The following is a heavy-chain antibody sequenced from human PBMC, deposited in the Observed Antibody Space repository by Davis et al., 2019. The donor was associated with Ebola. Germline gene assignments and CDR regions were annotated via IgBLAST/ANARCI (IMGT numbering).Heavy chain of an antibody. J-gene: IGHJ4*02. CDR1: GFTFSNYW. D-gene: IGHD6-19*01. V-gene: IGHV3-7*01. Sequence: PGGSLRLSCAASGFTFSNYWMTWVRQAPGEGLEWVGHIKEDGSRRYYADFVKGRFTISRDNAQSSVSLQMNSLRVEDTGIYYCVRDAGWLRLDNWGQGTLVTVSS. CDR2: IKEDGSRR. CDR3: VRDAGWLRLDN.